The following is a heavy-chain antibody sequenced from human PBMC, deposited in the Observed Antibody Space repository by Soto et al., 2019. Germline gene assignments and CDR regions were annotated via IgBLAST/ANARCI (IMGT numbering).Heavy chain of an antibody. J-gene: IGHJ4*02. CDR2: VYSSGTT. D-gene: IGHD3-10*01. CDR3: ARDIGSYAYGEGY. Sequence: QVQLQESGPGLVKPSETLSLTCSVSGGSINSYWWSWIRQPAGKGLEWIGRVYSSGTTDYNPSLNSRATLSVETSKNQFSLKLSSVTAADTAVYYCARDIGSYAYGEGYWGQGIQVTVYS. V-gene: IGHV4-4*07. CDR1: GGSINSYW.